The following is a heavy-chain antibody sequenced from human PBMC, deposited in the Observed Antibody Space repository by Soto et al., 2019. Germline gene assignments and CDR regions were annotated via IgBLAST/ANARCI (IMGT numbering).Heavy chain of an antibody. Sequence: QMQLVQSGPEVKKPGTSVKLSCKASGFTFTSSAMQWVRQARGQRLEWIGWIVVGSGNTNYAQKFQERVTITRDMSTSTAYMELSSLRSEDTAVYYCAADRATPPYLPGHNSFDPWGEGTLVTVSS. CDR1: GFTFTSSA. D-gene: IGHD3-16*01. V-gene: IGHV1-58*02. J-gene: IGHJ5*02. CDR3: AADRATPPYLPGHNSFDP. CDR2: IVVGSGNT.